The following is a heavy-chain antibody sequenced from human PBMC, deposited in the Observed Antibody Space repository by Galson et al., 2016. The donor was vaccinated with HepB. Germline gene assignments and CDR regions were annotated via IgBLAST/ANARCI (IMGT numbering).Heavy chain of an antibody. J-gene: IGHJ5*01. Sequence: SLRLSCAASGFTFSSYAMRWVRQAPGKGLEWVAVIWYDGTSKYYVDSVKGRFTISRDNSKNTLNLQMNSLRAEDTAVYYCAKVATPNRNYENWFDSWGQGTLVTVSS. CDR2: IWYDGTSK. CDR1: GFTFSSYA. V-gene: IGHV3-33*06. D-gene: IGHD4-11*01. CDR3: AKVATPNRNYENWFDS.